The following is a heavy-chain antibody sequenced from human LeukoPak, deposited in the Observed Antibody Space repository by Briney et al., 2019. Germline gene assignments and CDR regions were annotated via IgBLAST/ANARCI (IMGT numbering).Heavy chain of an antibody. J-gene: IGHJ6*03. CDR3: ARDKVFGVVTPKYYYMDV. D-gene: IGHD4-23*01. CDR2: IIPIFGTA. V-gene: IGHV1-69*05. CDR1: GGTFSSYA. Sequence: SVKVSCKASGGTFSSYAISWVRQAPGQGLEWMGGIIPIFGTANYAQKFQGRVTITTDESTSTAYMELSSLRSEDTAVYYCARDKVFGVVTPKYYYMDVWGKGTTVTVSS.